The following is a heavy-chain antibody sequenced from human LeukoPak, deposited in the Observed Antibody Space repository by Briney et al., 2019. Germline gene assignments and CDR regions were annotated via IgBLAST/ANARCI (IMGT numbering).Heavy chain of an antibody. D-gene: IGHD3-10*01. CDR3: ASRPADTTWYGVFDY. CDR1: GGSINSHY. Sequence: SETLSLTCSVSGGSINSHYWSWIRQPPGKRLEWIVYIFNTGNTNYNPSLASRVTMSVDTSRAQFFLRLSPVTAADTAIYYCASRPADTTWYGVFDYWSQGTLVTVSS. V-gene: IGHV4-59*11. CDR2: IFNTGNT. J-gene: IGHJ4*02.